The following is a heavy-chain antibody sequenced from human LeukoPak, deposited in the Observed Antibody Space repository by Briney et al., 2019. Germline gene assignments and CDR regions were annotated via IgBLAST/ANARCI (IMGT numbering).Heavy chain of an antibody. V-gene: IGHV1-2*02. J-gene: IGHJ1*01. CDR1: GYTFLGYY. CDR3: ARGAGGSRWFFSENTYFHP. D-gene: IGHD6-13*01. Sequence: ASVKVSCKSSGYTFLGYYIHWVRQAPGQGLEWIGCTNPKSGDTRYSQTFQGRLTLTTNMYSNTAYMEFHSLRPDDTAVYYCARGAGGSRWFFSENTYFHPWGQGSLVVASS. CDR2: TNPKSGDT.